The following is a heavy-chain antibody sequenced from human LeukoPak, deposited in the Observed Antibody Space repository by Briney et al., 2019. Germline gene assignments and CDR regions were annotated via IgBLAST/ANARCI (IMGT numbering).Heavy chain of an antibody. V-gene: IGHV3-21*01. J-gene: IGHJ4*02. CDR1: GFTFSSYS. Sequence: GGSLRLSCAASGFTFSSYSMNWVRQAPGKGLEWVSAISSSSTYIYYADSVKGRFAISRDNAKNSLYLQMNSLRAEDTATYYCARGFYDYVWGELDYWGQGTLVTVSS. CDR3: ARGFYDYVWGELDY. CDR2: ISSSSTYI. D-gene: IGHD3-16*01.